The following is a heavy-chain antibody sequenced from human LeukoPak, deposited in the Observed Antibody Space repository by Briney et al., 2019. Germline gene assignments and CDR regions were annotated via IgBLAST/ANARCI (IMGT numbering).Heavy chain of an antibody. Sequence: SETLSLTCAVYGGSFSGYYWSWIRQPPGKGLEWIGEINHSGSTNYNPSLKSRVTISVDASKNQFSLKLSSVTAADTAVYYCARGLEDGYNLHYYYYYGMDVWGQGTTVTVSS. CDR3: ARGLEDGYNLHYYYYYGMDV. CDR1: GGSFSGYY. J-gene: IGHJ6*02. D-gene: IGHD5-24*01. CDR2: INHSGST. V-gene: IGHV4-34*01.